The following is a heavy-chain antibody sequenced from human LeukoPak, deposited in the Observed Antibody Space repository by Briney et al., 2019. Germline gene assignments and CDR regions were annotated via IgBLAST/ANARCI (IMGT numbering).Heavy chain of an antibody. Sequence: PSETLSLTCAVYGGSFSGYYWSWIRQPPGKGLEWIGEVNHSGSTNYNPSLKSRVTISVDTSKNRFSLTLSSVTAADTAVYYCARTYYDFWSGYLYYFDYWGQGTLVTVSS. CDR3: ARTYYDFWSGYLYYFDY. D-gene: IGHD3-3*01. CDR2: VNHSGST. CDR1: GGSFSGYY. J-gene: IGHJ4*02. V-gene: IGHV4-34*01.